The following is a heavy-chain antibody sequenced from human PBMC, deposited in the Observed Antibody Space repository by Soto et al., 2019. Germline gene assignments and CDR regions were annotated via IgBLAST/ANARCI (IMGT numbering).Heavy chain of an antibody. J-gene: IGHJ4*02. Sequence: QVQLVQSGAEVKKPGSSVKVSCKASGGTSSSYTISWVRQAPGQGLEWMGRIIPILGIANYAQKFQGRVKITADKSTSTAYMELSSLRSEDTAVYYCARNPNYYDSSGSEAAFDYWGQGTLVTVSS. CDR1: GGTSSSYT. CDR3: ARNPNYYDSSGSEAAFDY. D-gene: IGHD3-22*01. V-gene: IGHV1-69*02. CDR2: IIPILGIA.